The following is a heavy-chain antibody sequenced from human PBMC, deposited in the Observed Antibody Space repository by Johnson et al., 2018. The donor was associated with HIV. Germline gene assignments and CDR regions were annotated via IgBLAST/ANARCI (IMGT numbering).Heavy chain of an antibody. CDR3: ARERGPRGVWDAFDI. Sequence: QVQLVESGGGVVQPGRSLRLSCAASGFTFSSYAMHWVRQAPGKGLEWVAVISYDGSNKYYADSVKGRFTISRDNSKNTLYLQMNSLRAEDTAVYYCARERGPRGVWDAFDIWGQGTMVTVSS. CDR2: ISYDGSNK. CDR1: GFTFSSYA. V-gene: IGHV3-30*04. J-gene: IGHJ3*02.